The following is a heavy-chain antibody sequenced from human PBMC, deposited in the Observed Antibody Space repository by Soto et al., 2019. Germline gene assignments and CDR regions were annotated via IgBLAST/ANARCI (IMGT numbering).Heavy chain of an antibody. D-gene: IGHD4-17*01. V-gene: IGHV4-31*03. CDR3: ARGVTTVVVSYPHWFDP. Sequence: KPSETLSLTCTVSGGSISSGGYYWSWIRQHPGKGLEWIGYIYYSGSTYYNPSLKSRVTISVDTSKNQFSLKLSSVTAADTAVYYCARGVTTVVVSYPHWFDPWGQGTLVTVSS. CDR2: IYYSGST. J-gene: IGHJ5*02. CDR1: GGSISSGGYY.